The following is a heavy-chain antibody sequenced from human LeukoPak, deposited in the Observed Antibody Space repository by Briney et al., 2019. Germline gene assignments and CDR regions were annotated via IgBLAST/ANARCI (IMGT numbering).Heavy chain of an antibody. J-gene: IGHJ4*02. CDR1: GGTFSSYA. CDR2: IIPIFGTA. CDR3: ASSTSNPTELLWFGELQFDY. Sequence: ASVKVSCKASGGTFSSYAISWVRQAPGQGLEWMGGIIPIFGTANYAQKFQGRVTITADESTSTAYMELSSLRSEDTAVYYCASSTSNPTELLWFGELQFDYWGQGTLVTVSS. V-gene: IGHV1-69*13. D-gene: IGHD3-10*01.